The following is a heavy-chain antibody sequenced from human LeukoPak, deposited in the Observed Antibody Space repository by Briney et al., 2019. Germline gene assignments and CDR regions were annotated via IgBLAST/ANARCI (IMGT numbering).Heavy chain of an antibody. CDR1: GGSLSSYY. CDR3: AREEYDSSGYFPYYYYGMDV. D-gene: IGHD3-22*01. Sequence: SETLSLTCTVSGGSLSSYYWSWIRQPAGKGLEWIGRIYTSGSTNYNPSLKSRVTMSVDTSKNQFSLKLSSVTAADTAVYYCAREEYDSSGYFPYYYYGMDVWGQGTTVTVSS. V-gene: IGHV4-4*07. CDR2: IYTSGST. J-gene: IGHJ6*02.